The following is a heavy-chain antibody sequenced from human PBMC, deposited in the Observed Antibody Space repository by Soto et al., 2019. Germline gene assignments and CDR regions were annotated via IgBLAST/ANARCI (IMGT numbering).Heavy chain of an antibody. D-gene: IGHD2-2*01. V-gene: IGHV1-18*04. Sequence: ASVKVSCKASGYTFTSYGISWVRQAPGQGLDWMGWISAYNGNTNYAQKLQGRVTMTTDTSTSTAYMELRSLRSDDTAVYYCAGLDCSSTSCYVRNDAFDIWGQGTMVTVSS. J-gene: IGHJ3*02. CDR2: ISAYNGNT. CDR3: AGLDCSSTSCYVRNDAFDI. CDR1: GYTFTSYG.